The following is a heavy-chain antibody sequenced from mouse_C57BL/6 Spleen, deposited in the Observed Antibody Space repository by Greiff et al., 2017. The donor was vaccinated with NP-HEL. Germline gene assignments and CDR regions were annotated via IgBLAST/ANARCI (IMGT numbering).Heavy chain of an antibody. V-gene: IGHV6-6*01. CDR2: IRNKANNHAT. CDR1: GFTFSDAW. J-gene: IGHJ4*01. Sequence: EVQLQESGGGLVQPGGSMKLSCAASGFTFSDAWMDWVRQPPEKGLEWVAEIRNKANNHATYYAESVKGRFTISRDDSKSSVYLQMNSLRAEDTGMYYCTRPYDYDGDYYAMDYWGQGTSVTVSS. CDR3: TRPYDYDGDYYAMDY. D-gene: IGHD2-4*01.